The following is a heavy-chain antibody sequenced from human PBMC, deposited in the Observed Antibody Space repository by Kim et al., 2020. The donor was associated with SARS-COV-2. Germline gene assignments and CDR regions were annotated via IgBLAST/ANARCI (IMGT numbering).Heavy chain of an antibody. D-gene: IGHD4-17*01. Sequence: GGSLILSCAASGFTFSSYSMNWVRQAPGKGLEWVSYISSSSSTIYYADSVKGRFTISRDNAKNSLYLQMNSLRAEDTAVYYCATDLGLSDYGDYEYYFDYWGQGTLVTVSS. J-gene: IGHJ4*02. V-gene: IGHV3-48*04. CDR3: ATDLGLSDYGDYEYYFDY. CDR2: ISSSSSTI. CDR1: GFTFSSYS.